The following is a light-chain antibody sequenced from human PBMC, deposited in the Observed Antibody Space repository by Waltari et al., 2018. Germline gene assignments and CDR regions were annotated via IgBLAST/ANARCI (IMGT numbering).Light chain of an antibody. V-gene: IGKV1-5*03. J-gene: IGKJ1*01. CDR3: HQYKTSVRT. Sequence: DVKMKQSLSTLSACVGGRVTITFRDSQSVSIWLAWHQQKPGKAPKVLIYKASTLESGVPSRFSGSGSGTDFTLTINNLQPDDIATYYCHQYKTSVRTFGQGTKVEIK. CDR2: KAS. CDR1: QSVSIW.